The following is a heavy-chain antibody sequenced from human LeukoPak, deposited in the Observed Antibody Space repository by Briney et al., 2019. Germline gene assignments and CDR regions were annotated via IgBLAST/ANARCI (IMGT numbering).Heavy chain of an antibody. CDR1: GFTFSSYA. J-gene: IGHJ4*02. CDR3: AKYRGGFDY. CDR2: ITASGNST. V-gene: IGHV3-23*01. Sequence: AGSLRLSCAASGFTFSSYAMSWVRHAPGKGLEWVSTITASGNSTYYADSVRGRFTISRDNSKNTLYLQMNSLRAEDTAVYYCAKYRGGFDYWGQGTLVTVSS.